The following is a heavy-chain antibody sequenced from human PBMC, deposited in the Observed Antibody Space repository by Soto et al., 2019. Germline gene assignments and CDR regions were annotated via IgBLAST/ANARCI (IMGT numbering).Heavy chain of an antibody. Sequence: GGSLRLSCAASGFTFSSYDMHWVRQATGKGLEWVSAIGTAGDTYYPGSVKGRFTISRENAKNSLYLQMNSLRAGDTAVYYCARDRRGYGMGVWGQGTTVTVSS. CDR3: ARDRRGYGMGV. CDR1: GFTFSSYD. CDR2: IGTAGDT. V-gene: IGHV3-13*01. J-gene: IGHJ6*02.